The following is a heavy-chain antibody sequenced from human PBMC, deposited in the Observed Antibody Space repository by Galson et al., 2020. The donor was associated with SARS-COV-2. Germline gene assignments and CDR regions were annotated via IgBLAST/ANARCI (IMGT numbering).Heavy chain of an antibody. CDR1: GFTFSNYW. Sequence: GGSLRLSCAASGFTFSNYWLTWVRQAPGKGLQWVANINNDGSATYYLDSVKGRFTISSDNAKSSVDLQMNGLRVEDTSMYYCVRGYTIGCWGQGTLVIVSS. CDR2: INNDGSAT. J-gene: IGHJ4*02. D-gene: IGHD2-2*02. V-gene: IGHV3-7*01. CDR3: VRGYTIGC.